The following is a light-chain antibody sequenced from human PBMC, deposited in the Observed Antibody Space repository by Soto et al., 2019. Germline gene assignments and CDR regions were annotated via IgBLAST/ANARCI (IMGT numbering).Light chain of an antibody. CDR3: QHFGSATGT. CDR2: AAS. CDR1: QSVDSEY. J-gene: IGKJ1*01. V-gene: IGKV3-20*01. Sequence: IVLTQSPGTLSLSPGERATLSCRSSQSVDSEYLAWYQHKPGQAPRLLIYAASSRATGIPDRFSGSGSGTDFTLTISRLETEDFAVYYCQHFGSATGTFGQGTKLEIK.